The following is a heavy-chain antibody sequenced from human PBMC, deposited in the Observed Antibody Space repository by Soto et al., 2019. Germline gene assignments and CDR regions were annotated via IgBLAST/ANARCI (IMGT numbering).Heavy chain of an antibody. D-gene: IGHD2-15*01. CDR2: IYYSGST. V-gene: IGHV4-31*03. J-gene: IGHJ4*02. CDR3: ATLPTKRYCSGGSCYWADY. CDR1: GGSISSGGYY. Sequence: SETLSLTCTVSGGSISSGGYYWSWIRQHPGKGLEWIGEIYYSGSTNYNPSLKSRVTISVDTSKNQFSLKLSSVTAADTAVYYCATLPTKRYCSGGSCYWADYWGQGTLVTVSS.